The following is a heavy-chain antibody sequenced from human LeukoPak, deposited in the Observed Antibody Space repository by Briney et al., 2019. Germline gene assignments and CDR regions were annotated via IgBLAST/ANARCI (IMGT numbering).Heavy chain of an antibody. CDR3: AREYCSSTSCYRDYYYGMDV. Sequence: PGGSLRLSCAASGFTFSNYAMHWVRQAPGKGLEWVAVISHDGSNKYYADSVKGRFTISRDNSKNTLYLQMNSLRAGDTAVYYCAREYCSSTSCYRDYYYGMDVWGQGTTVTVSS. CDR2: ISHDGSNK. CDR1: GFTFSNYA. J-gene: IGHJ6*02. D-gene: IGHD2-2*01. V-gene: IGHV3-30*04.